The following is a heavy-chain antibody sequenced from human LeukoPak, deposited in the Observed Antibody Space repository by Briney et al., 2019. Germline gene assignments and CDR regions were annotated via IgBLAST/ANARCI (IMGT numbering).Heavy chain of an antibody. CDR2: LYYSGRN. CDR1: GGSISSSSYY. V-gene: IGHV4-39*07. D-gene: IGHD3-10*01. CDR3: AREGNRSGIK. J-gene: IGHJ4*02. Sequence: SETLSLTCTVSGGSISSSSYYWGWIRQPPGKGLEWIGSLYYSGRNYYNPSLKSRVTISVDTSKNQFSLKLSSVTAADTAVYYCAREGNRSGIKWGQGTLVTVSS.